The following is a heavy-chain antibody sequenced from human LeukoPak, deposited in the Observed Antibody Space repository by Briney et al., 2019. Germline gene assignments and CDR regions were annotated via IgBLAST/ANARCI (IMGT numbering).Heavy chain of an antibody. CDR2: LSGSGSTT. V-gene: IGHV3-23*01. D-gene: IGHD6-13*01. CDR1: GFTFSSYG. Sequence: GGSLRLSCAASGFTFSSYGMSWVRQAPGKGLEWVSALSGSGSTTYYADSVKGRFTISRDNSKNTVFLQMNSLRVEDTAVYYCAKAGYSSSWPFDSWGQGTQVTASS. CDR3: AKAGYSSSWPFDS. J-gene: IGHJ4*02.